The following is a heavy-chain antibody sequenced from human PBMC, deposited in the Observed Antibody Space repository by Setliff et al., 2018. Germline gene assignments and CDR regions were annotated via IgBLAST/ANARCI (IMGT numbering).Heavy chain of an antibody. Sequence: SETLSLTCTVSGDSISSGSYYWNWIRQHPEKGLEWLGYIFHSGSTHYNSSLKSRITLSIGTSKNHFSLELNSVTAADSAVYYCARVADGSGSFYLGFDYWGQGILVTVSS. J-gene: IGHJ4*02. CDR1: GDSISSGSYY. CDR2: IFHSGST. D-gene: IGHD3-10*01. V-gene: IGHV4-31*02. CDR3: ARVADGSGSFYLGFDY.